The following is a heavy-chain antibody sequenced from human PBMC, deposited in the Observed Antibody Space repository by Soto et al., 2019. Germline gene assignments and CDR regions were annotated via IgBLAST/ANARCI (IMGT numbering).Heavy chain of an antibody. J-gene: IGHJ5*02. Sequence: GGSLSLSCAASGFTFSSYGMHWVRQAPGKGLDWVAVIWYDGSNKYYADSVKGRFTISRDNSKNTLYLQMNSLRAEDAAVYYCARESGALTVTRYNWFDPWGQGTLVTVSS. CDR2: IWYDGSNK. CDR3: ARESGALTVTRYNWFDP. CDR1: GFTFSSYG. V-gene: IGHV3-33*01. D-gene: IGHD4-4*01.